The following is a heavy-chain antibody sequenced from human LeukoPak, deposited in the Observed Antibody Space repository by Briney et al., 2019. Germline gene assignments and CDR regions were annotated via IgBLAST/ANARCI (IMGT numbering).Heavy chain of an antibody. V-gene: IGHV1-46*01. CDR3: ASFCSRTSCYAEKGFDY. CDR1: GYTFTSYY. D-gene: IGHD2-2*01. J-gene: IGHJ4*02. CDR2: INPSGGST. Sequence: ASVKVSCKPSGYTFTSYYMHWVRQAPAQGLEWMGIINPSGGSTSHAQKFQGRVTMTRDMSTSTVYMELISLRSEDTAVYYCASFCSRTSCYAEKGFDYWGQGTLVTVSS.